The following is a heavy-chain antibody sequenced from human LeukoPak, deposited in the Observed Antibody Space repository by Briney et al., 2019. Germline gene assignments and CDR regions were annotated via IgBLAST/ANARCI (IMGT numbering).Heavy chain of an antibody. CDR2: ILAGGSNT. Sequence: PGGSLRLSCAASGFIFGGFAMAWVRQTPGKGLEWVSGILAGGSNTYYADSVKGRFTISRDNSKNTLYVQMNSLRAEDTAVYYCAKRGLGSTSGAYFFDYWGQGTLVTVSS. CDR1: GFIFGGFA. J-gene: IGHJ4*02. V-gene: IGHV3-23*01. CDR3: AKRGLGSTSGAYFFDY. D-gene: IGHD2-2*01.